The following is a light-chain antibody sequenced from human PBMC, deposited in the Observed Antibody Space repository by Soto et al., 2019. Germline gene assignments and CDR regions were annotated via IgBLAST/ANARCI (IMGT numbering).Light chain of an antibody. J-gene: IGLJ1*01. CDR1: SSDVGGYNY. V-gene: IGLV2-14*01. CDR2: EVS. Sequence: QSALTQPASVSGYPGQSITISCTGRSSDVGGYNYVSWYQQHPGKAPKFMIYEVSRRPSGVSNRFSGSKSGNTASLTVSGLQAGDEADYSCSSYTTSNTDVFGTGTKVTVL. CDR3: SSYTTSNTDV.